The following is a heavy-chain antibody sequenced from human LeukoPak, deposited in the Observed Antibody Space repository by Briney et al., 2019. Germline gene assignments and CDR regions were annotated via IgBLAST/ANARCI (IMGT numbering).Heavy chain of an antibody. J-gene: IGHJ4*02. D-gene: IGHD1-26*01. Sequence: PSETLSLTCTVSGGSISSSSYYWGWIRQPPGKGLEWIGSIYYSGSTYYNPSLNSRVTISVDTSKNQFSLKLSSVTAADTAVYYCARFSGSYRPYYFDYWGQGTLVTVSS. V-gene: IGHV4-39*01. CDR1: GGSISSSSYY. CDR3: ARFSGSYRPYYFDY. CDR2: IYYSGST.